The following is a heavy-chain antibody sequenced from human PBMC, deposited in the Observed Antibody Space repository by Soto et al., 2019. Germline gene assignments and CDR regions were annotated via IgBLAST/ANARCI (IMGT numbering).Heavy chain of an antibody. J-gene: IGHJ6*02. CDR2: INHSGST. V-gene: IGHV4-34*01. D-gene: IGHD3-3*01. CDR3: ARERPYYDFWSGYSQYYYYYGMDV. CDR1: GGSFSGYY. Sequence: SETLSLTCAVYGGSFSGYYWSWIRQPPGKGLEWIGEINHSGSTNYNPSLKSRVTISVDTSKNQFSLKLSSVTAADTAVYYCARERPYYDFWSGYSQYYYYYGMDVWGQGTTVTVSS.